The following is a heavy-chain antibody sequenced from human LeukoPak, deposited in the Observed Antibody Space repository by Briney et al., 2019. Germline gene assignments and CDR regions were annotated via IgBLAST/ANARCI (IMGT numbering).Heavy chain of an antibody. CDR3: ARDRVSASSSHAFDI. D-gene: IGHD2-2*01. J-gene: IGHJ3*02. Sequence: ASVKVSCKASGGTFSSYAISWVRQAPGQGLEWMGGIVPIFGTANYAQKFQGRVTITADKSTSTAYMELSSLRSEDTAVYYCARDRVSASSSHAFDIWGQGTMVTVSS. CDR1: GGTFSSYA. V-gene: IGHV1-69*06. CDR2: IVPIFGTA.